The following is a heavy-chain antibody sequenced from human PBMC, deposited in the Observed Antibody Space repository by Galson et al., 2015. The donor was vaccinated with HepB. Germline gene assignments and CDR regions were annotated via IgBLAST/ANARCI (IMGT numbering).Heavy chain of an antibody. J-gene: IGHJ4*02. CDR3: ARSRTGNYYDSSGYGY. V-gene: IGHV1-3*01. D-gene: IGHD3-22*01. Sequence: QSGAEVKKPGESLRISCKASGYTFTSYAMHWVRQAPGQRLEWMGWINAGNGNTKYSQKFQGRVTITRDTSASTAYMELSSLRSEDTAVYYCARSRTGNYYDSSGYGYWGQGTLVTVSS. CDR2: INAGNGNT. CDR1: GYTFTSYA.